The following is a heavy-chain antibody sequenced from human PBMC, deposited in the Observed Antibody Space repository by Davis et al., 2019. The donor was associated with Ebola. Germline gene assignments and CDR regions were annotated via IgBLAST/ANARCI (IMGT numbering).Heavy chain of an antibody. CDR1: GYTFTSYA. D-gene: IGHD2-15*01. J-gene: IGHJ5*02. CDR2: IIPIFGTA. Sequence: AASVKVSCKASGYTFTSYAISWVRQAPGQGLEWMGGIIPIFGTANYAQKFQGRVTITADESTSTAYMELSSLRSEDTAVYYCARVRGYCSGGSCYRWFDPWGQGTLVTVSS. CDR3: ARVRGYCSGGSCYRWFDP. V-gene: IGHV1-69*13.